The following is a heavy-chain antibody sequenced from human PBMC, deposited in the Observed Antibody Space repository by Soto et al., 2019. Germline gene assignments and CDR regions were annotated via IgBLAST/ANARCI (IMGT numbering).Heavy chain of an antibody. CDR2: IKSKTDGGTT. V-gene: IGHV3-15*01. D-gene: IGHD3-9*01. J-gene: IGHJ5*02. CDR3: TTDTYYDILTPSAA. Sequence: WGSLRLSCAASGFTFSNAWMSWVRQAPGKGLEWVGRIKSKTDGGTTDYAAPVKGRFTISRDDSKNTLYLQMNSLKTEDTAVYYCTTDTYYDILTPSAAWGQGTLVTVSS. CDR1: GFTFSNAW.